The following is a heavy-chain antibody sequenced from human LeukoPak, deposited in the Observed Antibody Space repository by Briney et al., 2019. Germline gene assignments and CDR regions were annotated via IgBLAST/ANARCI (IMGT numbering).Heavy chain of an antibody. J-gene: IGHJ6*02. V-gene: IGHV4-4*07. CDR3: AVTTLPADSRYYYYGMDV. D-gene: IGHD2-2*01. CDR2: IYTSGST. Sequence: PSQTLSLTCTVSGGSISSYYWSWIRQPAGKGLEWIGRIYTSGSTNYNPSLKSRVTMSVDTSKNQFSLKLSSVTAADTAVYYCAVTTLPADSRYYYYGMDVWGQGTTVTVSS. CDR1: GGSISSYY.